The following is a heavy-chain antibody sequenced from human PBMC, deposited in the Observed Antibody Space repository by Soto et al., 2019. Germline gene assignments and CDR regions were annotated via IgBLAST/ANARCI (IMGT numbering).Heavy chain of an antibody. CDR1: GFTFRSYA. J-gene: IGHJ5*02. CDR2: ILYDGSNK. Sequence: PGGSLRLSCAASGFTFRSYAMHWVRQAPDKGLEWVALILYDGSNKYYADSVKGRFTISRDNSKNTLFLHMNGLRPEDTAVYYCARAPQYCGGGTCYSAHWLDPWGEGTLVTVSS. D-gene: IGHD2-15*01. CDR3: ARAPQYCGGGTCYSAHWLDP. V-gene: IGHV3-30-3*01.